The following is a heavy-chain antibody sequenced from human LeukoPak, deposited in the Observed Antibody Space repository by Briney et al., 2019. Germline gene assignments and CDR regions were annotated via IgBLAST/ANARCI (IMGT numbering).Heavy chain of an antibody. Sequence: ASVKLSCKASGYTFTGYYIHWVRQAPGQGLEWMGWINPNSGGTNYAQKFQGRVTMTRDTSISTAYIELSRLRSDDTAVYYCARSVRWSSGYPYWGQGTLVTVSS. CDR1: GYTFTGYY. D-gene: IGHD3-22*01. J-gene: IGHJ4*02. V-gene: IGHV1-2*02. CDR2: INPNSGGT. CDR3: ARSVRWSSGYPY.